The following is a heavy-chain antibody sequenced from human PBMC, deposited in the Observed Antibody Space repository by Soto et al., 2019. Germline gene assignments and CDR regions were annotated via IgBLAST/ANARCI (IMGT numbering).Heavy chain of an antibody. CDR3: ARDKVLLWFGDQTASGMDV. CDR2: IIPILGIA. D-gene: IGHD3-10*01. V-gene: IGHV1-69*08. CDR1: GGTFSSYT. J-gene: IGHJ6*02. Sequence: QVQLVQSGAEVKKPGSSVKVSCKASGGTFSSYTISWVRQAPGQGREWMGRIIPILGIANYAQKFQGRVTITADKSTSTAYLELRSLRSEDTAVYYCARDKVLLWFGDQTASGMDVWGQWTTVTVSS.